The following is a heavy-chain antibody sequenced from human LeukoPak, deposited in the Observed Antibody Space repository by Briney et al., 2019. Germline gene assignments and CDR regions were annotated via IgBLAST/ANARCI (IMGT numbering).Heavy chain of an antibody. CDR3: ASLHDILTGYNDY. CDR2: ISYDGSNK. CDR1: GFTFSSYV. Sequence: PGGSLRLSCAASGFTFSSYVMHWVRQAPGKGLEWVAVISYDGSNKYYADSVKGRFTIPRDNSKNTLYLQMNSLRAEDTAVYYCASLHDILTGYNDYWGQGTLVTVSS. V-gene: IGHV3-30-3*01. J-gene: IGHJ4*02. D-gene: IGHD3-9*01.